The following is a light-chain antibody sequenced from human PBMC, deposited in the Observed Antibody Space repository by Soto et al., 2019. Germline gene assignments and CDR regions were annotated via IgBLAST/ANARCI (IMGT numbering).Light chain of an antibody. Sequence: QSVLTQPPSVSGSPGQSVTISCTGTSSDVDSYNRVSWYQQPPGTAPKLMIYEVSNRPSGVPVRFSGSKSGNTASLTISGLQAEDEADYYCSSFTSSSTYVFGTGTKVTVL. CDR1: SSDVDSYNR. CDR3: SSFTSSSTYV. V-gene: IGLV2-18*02. J-gene: IGLJ1*01. CDR2: EVS.